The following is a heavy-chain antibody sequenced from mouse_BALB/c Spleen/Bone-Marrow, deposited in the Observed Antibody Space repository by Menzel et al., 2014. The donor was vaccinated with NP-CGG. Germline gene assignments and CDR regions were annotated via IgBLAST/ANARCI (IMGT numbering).Heavy chain of an antibody. D-gene: IGHD1-1*01. CDR1: GFTFSSFG. V-gene: IGHV5-17*02. CDR3: ARRYYGSSFSYFDY. CDR2: ISSGSSTI. Sequence: EVNVVESGGGLVQPGGSRKLSCAASGFTFSSFGMHWVRRAPEKGLEWVAYISSGSSTIYYTNTVKGRFTISRDNPKNTLFLQMTSLRSEDTAMYYCARRYYGSSFSYFDYWGQGTTLTVSS. J-gene: IGHJ2*01.